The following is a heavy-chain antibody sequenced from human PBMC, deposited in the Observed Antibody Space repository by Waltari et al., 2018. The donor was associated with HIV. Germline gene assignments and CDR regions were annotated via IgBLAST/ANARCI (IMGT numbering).Heavy chain of an antibody. CDR3: ARDRGRMVVTNYFEY. CDR1: GFPFGSYT. V-gene: IGHV3-30-3*01. J-gene: IGHJ4*02. CDR2: ISYDGSNK. D-gene: IGHD2-15*01. Sequence: QVQLVESGGGVVQPGRSLRLSCAASGFPFGSYTMHCVRQAPGKGLEWVAVISYDGSNKYYVDSVKGRFTISRDNSKNTLYLQMNSLRAEDTAVYYCARDRGRMVVTNYFEYWGQGTLVTVSS.